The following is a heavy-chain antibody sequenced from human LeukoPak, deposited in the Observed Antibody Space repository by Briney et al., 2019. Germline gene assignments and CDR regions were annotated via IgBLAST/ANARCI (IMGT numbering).Heavy chain of an antibody. Sequence: PGGSLRLSCAASGFTFSSYWMHWVRQAPGKGLGWVSRINSDGSSTSYADSVKGRFTISRDNAKNTLYLQMNSLRAEDTAVYYCARDLNIVVVPAAIGPYYYYGMDVWGQGTTVTVSS. D-gene: IGHD2-2*01. CDR1: GFTFSSYW. CDR3: ARDLNIVVVPAAIGPYYYYGMDV. J-gene: IGHJ6*02. CDR2: INSDGSST. V-gene: IGHV3-74*01.